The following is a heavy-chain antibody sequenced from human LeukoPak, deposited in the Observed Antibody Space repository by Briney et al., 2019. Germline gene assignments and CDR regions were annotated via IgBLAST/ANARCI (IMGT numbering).Heavy chain of an antibody. V-gene: IGHV3-21*01. D-gene: IGHD5-18*01. Sequence: GGSLRLSCAASGFTFSSYSMNWVRQAPGKGLEWVSSISSSSSYIYYADSVKGLFTISRDNANNSLYLQMNRLRAEDTAVYYCASLDTAMVPLDYWGQGTLVTVSS. CDR2: ISSSSSYI. CDR3: ASLDTAMVPLDY. CDR1: GFTFSSYS. J-gene: IGHJ4*02.